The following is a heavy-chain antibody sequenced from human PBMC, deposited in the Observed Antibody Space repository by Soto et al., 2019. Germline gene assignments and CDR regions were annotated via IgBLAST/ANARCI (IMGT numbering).Heavy chain of an antibody. CDR1: GGTFSSYT. CDR2: IIPILGIA. CDR3: AREEVVNYDILTGPNLY. V-gene: IGHV1-69*10. D-gene: IGHD3-9*01. J-gene: IGHJ4*02. Sequence: GASVKVSCKASGGTFSSYTISWVRQAPGQGLEWMGGIIPILGIANYAQKFQGRVTITADKSTSTAYMELSSLRSEDTAVYYCAREEVVNYDILTGPNLYWGQGTLVTVSS.